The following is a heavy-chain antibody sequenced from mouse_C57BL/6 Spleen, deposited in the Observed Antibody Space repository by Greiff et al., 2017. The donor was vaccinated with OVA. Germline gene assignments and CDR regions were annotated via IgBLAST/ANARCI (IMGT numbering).Heavy chain of an antibody. Sequence: QVQLQQSGAELVRPGTSVKVSCKASGYAFTNYLIEWVKQRPGQGLEWIGVINPGSGGTNYNEKFKGKARLTADKASSTAYMQLSSLTSADSAVDVFARGGCTCFDVWGTGTTVTVSS. J-gene: IGHJ1*03. CDR3: ARGGCTCFDV. V-gene: IGHV1-54*01. CDR1: GYAFTNYL. CDR2: INPGSGGT. D-gene: IGHD3-3*01.